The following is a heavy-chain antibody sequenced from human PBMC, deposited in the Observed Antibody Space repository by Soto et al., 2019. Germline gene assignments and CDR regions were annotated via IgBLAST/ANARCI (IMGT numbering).Heavy chain of an antibody. CDR2: IYFAGST. CDR3: ARGIYYFDY. V-gene: IGHV4-39*01. Sequence: HLQLQESGPGLVKPSETLSLTCTVSGGSISSDNSYWGWFRQPPGKVLEWIGNIYFAGSTYYNASLESRVTLSVDTSKTQFALRLSSVTAADTSVYYFARGIYYFDYWGQGTLVTVSS. CDR1: GGSISSDNSY. D-gene: IGHD3-3*01. J-gene: IGHJ4*02.